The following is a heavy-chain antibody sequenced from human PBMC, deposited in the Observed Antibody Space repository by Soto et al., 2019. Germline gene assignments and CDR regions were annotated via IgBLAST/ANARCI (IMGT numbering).Heavy chain of an antibody. J-gene: IGHJ4*02. CDR1: GGSFSGYY. Sequence: SETLSLTCAVYGGSFSGYYWSWIRQPSGKGLEWIGEMNHSGSTNYNPSLKSRVTISVDTSKNQFSLKLSSVTAADTAVYYCARITIFGGGQDYFDYWGQGTLVTVS. D-gene: IGHD3-3*01. CDR3: ARITIFGGGQDYFDY. V-gene: IGHV4-34*01. CDR2: MNHSGST.